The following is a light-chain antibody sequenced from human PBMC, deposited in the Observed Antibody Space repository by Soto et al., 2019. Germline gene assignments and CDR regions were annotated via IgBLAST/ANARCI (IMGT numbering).Light chain of an antibody. Sequence: IVMTQYPLSLPVTPGEPASISCRSSHSLQHSNGYNYLDWYFQKPGQSPQLLIHLASNRASGVPVRFSGSGSGTDFTLNISSVEAEDVGLYYCMQGVQMPPITFGQGTRLEIK. J-gene: IGKJ5*01. CDR2: LAS. V-gene: IGKV2-28*01. CDR3: MQGVQMPPIT. CDR1: HSLQHSNGYNY.